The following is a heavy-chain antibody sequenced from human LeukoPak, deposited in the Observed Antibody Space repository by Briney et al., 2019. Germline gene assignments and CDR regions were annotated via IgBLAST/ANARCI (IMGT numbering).Heavy chain of an antibody. CDR3: ARDFGYSYARYYYYYGMDV. D-gene: IGHD5-18*01. J-gene: IGHJ6*02. Sequence: PSETLSLTCTVSGGSISSYYWSWIRQPPGKGLEWIGYIYYSGSTNYNPSLKSRVTISVDTSKNQFSLKLSSVTAADTAAYYCARDFGYSYARYYYYYGMDVWGQGTTVTVSS. CDR2: IYYSGST. V-gene: IGHV4-59*01. CDR1: GGSISSYY.